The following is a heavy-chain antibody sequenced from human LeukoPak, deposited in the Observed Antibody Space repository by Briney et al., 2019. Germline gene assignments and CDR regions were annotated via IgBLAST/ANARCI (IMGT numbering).Heavy chain of an antibody. CDR1: GYTFTSYG. J-gene: IGHJ4*02. CDR2: ISAYNGNT. D-gene: IGHD3-22*01. V-gene: IGHV1-18*01. Sequence: ASVKVSCKASGYTFTSYGISWVRQAPGQGLEWMGWISAYNGNTNYAQKLQGRVTMTTDTSTSTAYMELRSLRSDDTAVNYCARENYYDSSGFSPPSPDYWGQGTLVTVSS. CDR3: ARENYYDSSGFSPPSPDY.